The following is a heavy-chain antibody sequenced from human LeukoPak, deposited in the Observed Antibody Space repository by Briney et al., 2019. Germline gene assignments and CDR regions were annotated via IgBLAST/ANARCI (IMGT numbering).Heavy chain of an antibody. CDR3: ARVLRRWDIVVATLDAFDI. V-gene: IGHV1-46*01. CDR1: GYTFTSYY. J-gene: IGHJ3*02. CDR2: INPSGGST. Sequence: GASVTASCKASGYTFTSYYMHWVRQAPGQGLEWMGLINPSGGSTSYAQKFQGRVTMTRDTSTSTVYMELSSLRSEDTAVYNCARVLRRWDIVVATLDAFDIWGQGTMVTVSS. D-gene: IGHD1-26*01.